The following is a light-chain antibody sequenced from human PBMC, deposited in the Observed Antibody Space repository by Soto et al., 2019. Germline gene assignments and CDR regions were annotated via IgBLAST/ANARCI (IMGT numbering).Light chain of an antibody. Sequence: QSALTQPRSVSGSPGQSVTISCTGTSSDVGTYNYVSWYQQHPGKAPKLMIYDVSQRPSGVPDRFSGSKSGNTASLTISGLHAEDESDYYCCSYAGRYSSVFGGRTKLTVL. CDR2: DVS. CDR3: CSYAGRYSSV. J-gene: IGLJ2*01. CDR1: SSDVGTYNY. V-gene: IGLV2-11*01.